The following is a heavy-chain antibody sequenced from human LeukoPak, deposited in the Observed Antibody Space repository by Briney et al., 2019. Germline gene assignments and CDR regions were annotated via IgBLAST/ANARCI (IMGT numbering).Heavy chain of an antibody. CDR1: GGSINTYY. CDR2: IYYSGIT. J-gene: IGHJ4*02. V-gene: IGHV4-59*01. D-gene: IGHD5-18*01. Sequence: SETLSLTCTVSGGSINTYYWSWIRQPPGKGLEWIGYIYYSGITKYNPSLKSRVTISVDTSKNQFSLKLSSVTAADTALCYCVRGGYGSLTFDYWGQGTLVTVSS. CDR3: VRGGYGSLTFDY.